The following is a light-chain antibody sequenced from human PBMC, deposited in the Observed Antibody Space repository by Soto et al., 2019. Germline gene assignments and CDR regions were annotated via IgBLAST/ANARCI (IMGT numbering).Light chain of an antibody. V-gene: IGKV3-20*01. CDR3: QQYGGSPPVT. Sequence: ETVLTQSPGTLSLSPGERATLSCRASQSISSGYLAWYQQRPGQAPRLLIYGASSRATGIPDRFSGSGSGTDFTLTISRLEPEDFAVYYCQQYGGSPPVTFGGGTKVEIK. J-gene: IGKJ4*01. CDR2: GAS. CDR1: QSISSGY.